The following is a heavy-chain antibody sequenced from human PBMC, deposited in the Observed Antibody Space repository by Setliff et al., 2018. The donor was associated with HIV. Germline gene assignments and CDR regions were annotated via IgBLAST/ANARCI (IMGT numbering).Heavy chain of an antibody. CDR1: GGSVSSDKFY. Sequence: SETLSLTCSVSGGSVSSDKFYWSWIRQPAGKGLEWIGHIYTSGSTNYNPSLKSRVTISVDTSKNQFSLKLSSVTAADTAVYYCARPAPRGYSYGHYYFDYWGQGTLVTVSS. CDR3: ARPAPRGYSYGHYYFDY. J-gene: IGHJ4*02. CDR2: IYTSGST. V-gene: IGHV4-61*09. D-gene: IGHD5-18*01.